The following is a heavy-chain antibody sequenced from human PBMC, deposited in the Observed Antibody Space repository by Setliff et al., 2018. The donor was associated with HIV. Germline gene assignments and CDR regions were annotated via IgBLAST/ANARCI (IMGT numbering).Heavy chain of an antibody. Sequence: GASVKVSCKASGGTFSNYAISWVRQAPGQGLEWVGGIIPLFGTTNYAQKFQGRVTITADESTNTAHMELNSLRSIDTAMYYCATVFYYNSESYSLDYWGQGTLVTVSS. CDR3: ATVFYYNSESYSLDY. CDR1: GGTFSNYA. V-gene: IGHV1-69*13. J-gene: IGHJ4*02. D-gene: IGHD3-10*01. CDR2: IIPLFGTT.